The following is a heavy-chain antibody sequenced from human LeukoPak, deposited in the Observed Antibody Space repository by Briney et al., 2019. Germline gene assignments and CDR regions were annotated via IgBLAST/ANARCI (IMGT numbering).Heavy chain of an antibody. V-gene: IGHV3-33*08. D-gene: IGHD3-10*01. CDR2: IWYDGSNR. Sequence: GGSLRLSCAASGVTFSGYGMHWVRQAPGKGLEWVAVIWYDGSNRYYADSVKGRFTISRDNSKNTLYLQMNSLRAEDTAVYYCARVFQSSMVRGDNWFDPWGQGTLVTVSS. CDR1: GVTFSGYG. J-gene: IGHJ5*02. CDR3: ARVFQSSMVRGDNWFDP.